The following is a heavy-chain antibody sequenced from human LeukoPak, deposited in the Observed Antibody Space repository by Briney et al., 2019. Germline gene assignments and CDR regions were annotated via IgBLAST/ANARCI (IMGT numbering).Heavy chain of an antibody. CDR3: ASAPGNLGEEGGYMYV. CDR2: IYYSGST. V-gene: IGHV4-59*12. J-gene: IGHJ6*03. D-gene: IGHD1-14*01. Sequence: SETLSLTCTVSGGSISSYYWSWTRQPPGKGLEWIGYIYYSGSTNYNPSLKSRVTISVDTSKNQFSLKLSSVTALDTAVYYCASAPGNLGEEGGYMYVWGKGTTVTVSS. CDR1: GGSISSYY.